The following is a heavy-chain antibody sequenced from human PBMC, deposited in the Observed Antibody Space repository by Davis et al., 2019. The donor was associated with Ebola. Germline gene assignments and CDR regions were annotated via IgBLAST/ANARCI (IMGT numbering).Heavy chain of an antibody. Sequence: SETLSLTCTVSGASITTSGYYWGWIRQPPGKGLEWIGSIYYSGSTYYNPSLKSRVTISVDTSKNQFSLKLSSVTAADTAVYYCARHTPITMSSFDIWGQGTMVTVSS. D-gene: IGHD3-10*02. CDR1: GASITTSGYY. V-gene: IGHV4-39*01. CDR3: ARHTPITMSSFDI. CDR2: IYYSGST. J-gene: IGHJ3*02.